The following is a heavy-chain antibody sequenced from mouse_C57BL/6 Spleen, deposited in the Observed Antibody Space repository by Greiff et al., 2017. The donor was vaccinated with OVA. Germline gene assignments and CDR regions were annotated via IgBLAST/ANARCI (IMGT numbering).Heavy chain of an antibody. J-gene: IGHJ2*01. CDR3: ARGDYDSWYFDY. CDR1: GYTFTSYW. V-gene: IGHV1-72*01. D-gene: IGHD2-4*01. Sequence: QVQLQQSGAELVKPGASVKLSCKASGYTFTSYWMHWVKQRPGRGIEWIGRIDPNSGGTKYNEKFKSKATLTVDKPSSTAYMQLSSLTSEDSAVYYCARGDYDSWYFDYWGQGTTLTVSS. CDR2: IDPNSGGT.